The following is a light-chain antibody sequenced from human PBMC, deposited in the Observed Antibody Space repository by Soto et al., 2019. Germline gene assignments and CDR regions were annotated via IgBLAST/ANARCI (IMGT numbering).Light chain of an antibody. V-gene: IGKV1-5*01. CDR2: DAS. Sequence: DIRMTQSPSSLPASIGDRVTITCRASQSISRWLAWYQQKPGKAPKLLIHDASNLESGVSSRFSGSGSGTEFTLTISSLQPDDFATYYCQQYNSYWTFGQGTKVEIK. CDR1: QSISRW. J-gene: IGKJ1*01. CDR3: QQYNSYWT.